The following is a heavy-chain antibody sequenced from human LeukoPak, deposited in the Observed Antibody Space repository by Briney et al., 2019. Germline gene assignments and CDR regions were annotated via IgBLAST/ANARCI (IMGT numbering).Heavy chain of an antibody. CDR2: IWYDGSNK. Sequence: HPGGSLRLSCAASGFTFSSYGMHWVRQAPGKGLEWVAVIWYDGSNKYYADSVEGRFTISRDNSKNTLYLQMNSLRAEDTAVYYCAREENGYSYGYAYYFDYWGQGTLVTVSS. J-gene: IGHJ4*02. CDR1: GFTFSSYG. CDR3: AREENGYSYGYAYYFDY. D-gene: IGHD5-18*01. V-gene: IGHV3-33*01.